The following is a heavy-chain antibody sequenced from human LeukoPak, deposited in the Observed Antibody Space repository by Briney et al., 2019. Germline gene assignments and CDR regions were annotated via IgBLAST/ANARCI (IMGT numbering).Heavy chain of an antibody. Sequence: PSETLSLTCTVSGGSVSSGSYYWSWIRQPPGKGLEWIGYIYYSGSTYYNPSLKSRVTISVDTSKNQFSLKLSSVTAADTAVYYCARRSYDGAYFDYWGQGTLVTVSS. J-gene: IGHJ4*02. D-gene: IGHD3-22*01. CDR2: IYYSGST. V-gene: IGHV4-61*01. CDR3: ARRSYDGAYFDY. CDR1: GGSVSSGSYY.